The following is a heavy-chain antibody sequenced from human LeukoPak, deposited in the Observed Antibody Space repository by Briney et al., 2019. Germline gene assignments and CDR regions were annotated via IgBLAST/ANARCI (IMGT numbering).Heavy chain of an antibody. J-gene: IGHJ4*02. CDR2: ISGSGGST. D-gene: IGHD2-2*01. CDR1: GFTFSSYA. Sequence: GGSLRLSCAASGFTFSSYAMSWVRQAPGKGLEWVSAISGSGGSTYYADSVKGRFTISRDNAKNSLYLQMNSLRAEDTAVYYCAREGDIVVVPAASRGAFDYWGQGTLVTVSS. CDR3: AREGDIVVVPAASRGAFDY. V-gene: IGHV3-23*01.